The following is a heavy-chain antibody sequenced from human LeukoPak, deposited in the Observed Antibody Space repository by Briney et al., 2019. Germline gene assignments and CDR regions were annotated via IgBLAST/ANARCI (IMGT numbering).Heavy chain of an antibody. CDR2: ISGSGGST. J-gene: IGHJ4*02. Sequence: GGSLRLSCAASGFTFSSYAMSWVRQAPGKGLERVSAISGSGGSTYYADSVKGRFTISRDNSKNTLYLQMNSLRAEDTAVYYCAKDQYYYGSGSFIFDYWGQGTLVTVSS. CDR1: GFTFSSYA. V-gene: IGHV3-23*01. CDR3: AKDQYYYGSGSFIFDY. D-gene: IGHD3-10*01.